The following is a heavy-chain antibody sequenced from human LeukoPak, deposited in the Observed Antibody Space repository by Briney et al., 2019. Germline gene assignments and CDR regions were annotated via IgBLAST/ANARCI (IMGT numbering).Heavy chain of an antibody. J-gene: IGHJ4*02. V-gene: IGHV3-33*01. CDR3: ARDELELRGFDY. Sequence: GGSLRLSCAASGFTFSSYGMHWVRQAPGKGLEWVAVIWYDESNKYYADSVKGRFTISRDNSKNTLYLQMNSLRAEDTAVYYCARDELELRGFDYWGQGTLVTVSS. CDR2: IWYDESNK. D-gene: IGHD1-7*01. CDR1: GFTFSSYG.